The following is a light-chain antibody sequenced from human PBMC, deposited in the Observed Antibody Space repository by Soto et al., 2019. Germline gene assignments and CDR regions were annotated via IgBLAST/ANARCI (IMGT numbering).Light chain of an antibody. CDR2: DVS. Sequence: QSVLTQPRSVSGSPGQSVTISCTGTSSDVGGYNYVSWYQQHPGKAPKLMIYDVSKRPSGVPDRFSGSKSGNTASLTISGLQAEDEADYYCCSYAGSSFYVFGTGTKGTVL. V-gene: IGLV2-11*01. J-gene: IGLJ1*01. CDR1: SSDVGGYNY. CDR3: CSYAGSSFYV.